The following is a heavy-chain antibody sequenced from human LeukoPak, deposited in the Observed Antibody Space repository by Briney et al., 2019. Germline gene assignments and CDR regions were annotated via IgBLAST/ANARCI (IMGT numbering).Heavy chain of an antibody. Sequence: PSETLSLTCAVYGGSFSGYYWSWIRQPPGKGLEWIGEINHSGSTNYNPSLKSRVTISVDTSKNQFSLKLSSVTAADTAVYYCAREPAVYYYDYYMDVWGRGTTVTVSS. CDR1: GGSFSGYY. V-gene: IGHV4-34*01. CDR2: INHSGST. J-gene: IGHJ6*03. CDR3: AREPAVYYYDYYMDV. D-gene: IGHD4-17*01.